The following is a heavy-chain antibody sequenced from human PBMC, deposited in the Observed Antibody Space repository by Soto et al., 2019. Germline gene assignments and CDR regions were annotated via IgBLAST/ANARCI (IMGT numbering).Heavy chain of an antibody. CDR2: ISGRGERT. V-gene: IGHV3-23*01. Sequence: GGSLRLSCAASGFTFTTYAMTWARQAPGKGLEWVSAISGRGERTYYADSAKGRFTISRDNFKNILYLQMNSLGVEDTAVYYCANWLDGSMNYFDYWGQGTLVTVSS. CDR1: GFTFTTYA. J-gene: IGHJ4*02. CDR3: ANWLDGSMNYFDY. D-gene: IGHD3-22*01.